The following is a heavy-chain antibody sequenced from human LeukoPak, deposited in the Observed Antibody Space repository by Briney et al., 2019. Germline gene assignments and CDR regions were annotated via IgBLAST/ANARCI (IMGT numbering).Heavy chain of an antibody. Sequence: GESLKISCKGSGYSFTSYWIGWVRQMPGKGLEWMGIIYPGDSDTRYSPSFQGQVTISADKSSSTAYLQWNSLKASDTAMYYRARQIYNNSGYWYYFDCWGQGTLVTVSS. CDR1: GYSFTSYW. V-gene: IGHV5-51*01. D-gene: IGHD3-22*01. CDR2: IYPGDSDT. J-gene: IGHJ4*02. CDR3: ARQIYNNSGYWYYFDC.